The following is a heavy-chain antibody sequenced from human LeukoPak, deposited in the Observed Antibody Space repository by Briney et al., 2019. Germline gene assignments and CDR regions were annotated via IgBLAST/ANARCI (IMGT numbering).Heavy chain of an antibody. CDR3: ARGGYYRFDY. Sequence: GGSLRLSCAASGFTLSSYWMSWVRQAPEKGLEWVANIKQDGSEKYYVDSVEGRFAISRDNAKNSLYLQMDSLRAEDTAVYYCARGGYYRFDYWGQGTLVTVSS. J-gene: IGHJ4*02. CDR2: IKQDGSEK. D-gene: IGHD1-26*01. V-gene: IGHV3-7*04. CDR1: GFTLSSYW.